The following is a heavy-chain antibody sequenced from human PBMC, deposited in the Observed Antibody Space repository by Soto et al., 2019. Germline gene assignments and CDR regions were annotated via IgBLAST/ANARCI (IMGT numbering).Heavy chain of an antibody. CDR1: GFSLSTGGVG. Sequence: QITLKESGPTLVKPTQTLTLTCTFSGFSLSTGGVGVGWIRQPPGKALEWLALIYWDDDKRYSPSLKSRLTVPKDTSKPQVFLTLTNIDPVDTAPYYCVLSHCGGDCLRSYSSHYYYGMDVWGQGTTVTVFS. V-gene: IGHV2-5*02. D-gene: IGHD2-21*02. J-gene: IGHJ6*02. CDR3: VLSHCGGDCLRSYSSHYYYGMDV. CDR2: IYWDDDK.